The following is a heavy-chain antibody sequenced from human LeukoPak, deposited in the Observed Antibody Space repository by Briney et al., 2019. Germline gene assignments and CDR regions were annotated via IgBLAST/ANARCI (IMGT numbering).Heavy chain of an antibody. J-gene: IGHJ4*02. D-gene: IGHD3-10*01. CDR3: AKLAKYFYGSETYYFFEH. CDR2: INPEGSQN. Sequence: GGSLRLSCAASGFRFSNYWMNWVRQAPEKGLEWVANINPEGSQNRYVDSVNGRFTVSRDNARNSLYLQMNSLRVEDTAVYYCAKLAKYFYGSETYYFFEHWGQGTPVTASS. CDR1: GFRFSNYW. V-gene: IGHV3-7*01.